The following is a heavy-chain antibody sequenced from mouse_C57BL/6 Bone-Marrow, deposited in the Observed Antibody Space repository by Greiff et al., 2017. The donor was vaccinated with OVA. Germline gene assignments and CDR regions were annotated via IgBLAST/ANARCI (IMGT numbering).Heavy chain of an antibody. Sequence: VQLQQSGPELVKPGASVKISCKASGYTFTDYYMNWVKQSHGKSLEWIGDINPNNGGTSYNQKFKGKATLTVDKSSSTAYMELRSLTSEDSAVYYCARRPGGVDYWGQGTTLTVSS. CDR1: GYTFTDYY. D-gene: IGHD1-1*02. CDR2: INPNNGGT. V-gene: IGHV1-26*01. J-gene: IGHJ2*01. CDR3: ARRPGGVDY.